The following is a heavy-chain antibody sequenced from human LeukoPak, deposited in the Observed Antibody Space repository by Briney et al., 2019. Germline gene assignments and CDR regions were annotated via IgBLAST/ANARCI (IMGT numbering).Heavy chain of an antibody. D-gene: IGHD2-21*01. CDR1: GFTFSTYG. Sequence: GGSLRLSCAVSGFTFSTYGMNWVRQAPGKWLEWVSAISDNGERTYYADSVKGRFTISRDNSKSTLYLQMNSLRAEDTAVYYCAKERDVSKPFDYWGQGTLVTVSS. CDR2: ISDNGERT. V-gene: IGHV3-23*01. J-gene: IGHJ4*02. CDR3: AKERDVSKPFDY.